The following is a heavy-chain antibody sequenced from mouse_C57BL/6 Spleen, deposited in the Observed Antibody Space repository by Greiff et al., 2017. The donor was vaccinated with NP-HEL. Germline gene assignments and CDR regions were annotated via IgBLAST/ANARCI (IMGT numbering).Heavy chain of an antibody. CDR1: GYTFTDYY. V-gene: IGHV1-26*01. J-gene: IGHJ1*03. CDR2: INPNNGGT. CDR3: ARIGENWYFDD. Sequence: EVQLQQSGPELVKPGASVKISCKASGYTFTDYYMNWVKQSHGKSLEWIGDINPNNGGTSYNQKFKGKATLTVDKSSSTAYMKLRSLTSEDSAVYYCARIGENWYFDDWGTGTTVTVSS.